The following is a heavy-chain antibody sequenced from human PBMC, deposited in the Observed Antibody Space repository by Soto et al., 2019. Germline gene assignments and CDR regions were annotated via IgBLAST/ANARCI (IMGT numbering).Heavy chain of an antibody. V-gene: IGHV1-69*08. CDR1: GGTFSRYS. J-gene: IGHJ6*02. D-gene: IGHD2-2*01. CDR3: AREDRDRETGLVPAAIDGMDV. Sequence: QVQLVQSGAEVKKPGSSVKVSCKASGGTFSRYSITWVRQSPGHGLEWIGRIIPIFGIASYAQKYQGRVTSPADESTSAAYMEMSSLRSDDKAVYYCAREDRDRETGLVPAAIDGMDVWGQGTTVTVSS. CDR2: IIPIFGIA.